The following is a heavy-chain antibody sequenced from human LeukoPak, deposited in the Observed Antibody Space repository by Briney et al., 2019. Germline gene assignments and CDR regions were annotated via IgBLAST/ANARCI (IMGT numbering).Heavy chain of an antibody. CDR3: AAADCSSTSCYYFDY. V-gene: IGHV1-58*01. J-gene: IGHJ4*02. Sequence: GTSVKVSCKASRFTFTSSAVQWVRQARGQRLEWIGWIVVGSGNTNYAQKFQERVTITRDMSTSTAYMELSSLRFEDTAVYYCAAADCSSTSCYYFDYWGQGTLVTVSS. D-gene: IGHD2-2*01. CDR1: RFTFTSSA. CDR2: IVVGSGNT.